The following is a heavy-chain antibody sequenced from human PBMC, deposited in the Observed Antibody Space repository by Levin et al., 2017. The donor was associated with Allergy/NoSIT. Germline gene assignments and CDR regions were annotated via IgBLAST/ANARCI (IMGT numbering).Heavy chain of an antibody. CDR2: ISSSSSTI. J-gene: IGHJ4*02. CDR1: GFTFSSYS. CDR3: ARGIEYSSSSGVY. D-gene: IGHD6-6*01. V-gene: IGHV3-48*02. Sequence: LSLTCAASGFTFSSYSMNWVRQAPGKGLEWVSYISSSSSTIYYADSVKGRFTISRDNAKNSLYLQMNSLRDEDTAVYYCARGIEYSSSSGVYWGQGTLVTVSS.